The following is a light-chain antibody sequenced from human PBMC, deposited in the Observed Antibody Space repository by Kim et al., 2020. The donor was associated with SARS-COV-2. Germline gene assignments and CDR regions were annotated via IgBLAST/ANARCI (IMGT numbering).Light chain of an antibody. CDR2: GAS. CDR1: QGVSSNY. Sequence: PGKSDTLTCGASQGVSSNYLAWDQQKPGQDHRLLIYGASSRATGIPDRFSGSGSGTDFTLTITRLEPEDFAVYYCQQYSSSPATFGQGTKVDIK. V-gene: IGKV3-20*01. CDR3: QQYSSSPAT. J-gene: IGKJ1*01.